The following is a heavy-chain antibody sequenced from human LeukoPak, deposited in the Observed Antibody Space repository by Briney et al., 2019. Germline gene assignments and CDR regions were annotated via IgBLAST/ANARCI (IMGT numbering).Heavy chain of an antibody. D-gene: IGHD6-13*01. V-gene: IGHV6-1*01. CDR1: GDGVSSNSAA. CDR2: TYHTSKWYN. J-gene: IGHJ4*02. Sequence: SQTLSLTCAISGDGVSSNSAAWNWIRQSPSRGLEWLGRTYHTSKWYNDYAVSVESRITINPDTSKNQFSLQLRSVTPEDTAVYYCARDLPPGAAGVTGPFDYWGQGTLVTVSA. CDR3: ARDLPPGAAGVTGPFDY.